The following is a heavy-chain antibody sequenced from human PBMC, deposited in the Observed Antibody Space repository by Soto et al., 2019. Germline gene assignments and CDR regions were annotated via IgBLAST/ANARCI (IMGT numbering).Heavy chain of an antibody. D-gene: IGHD6-6*01. V-gene: IGHV3-23*01. CDR3: AKDLREATSIAEEKIFDY. CDR2: ISGSGGST. Sequence: GGSLRLSCAASGFTFSSYAMSWVRQAPGKGLEWVSAISGSGGSTYYADSVKGRFTISRDNSKNTLYLQMNSLRAEDTAVYYCAKDLREATSIAEEKIFDYWGQGTLVTVSS. J-gene: IGHJ4*02. CDR1: GFTFSSYA.